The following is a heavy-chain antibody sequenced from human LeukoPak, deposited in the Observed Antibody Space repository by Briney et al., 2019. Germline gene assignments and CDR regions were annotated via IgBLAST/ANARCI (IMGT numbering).Heavy chain of an antibody. V-gene: IGHV3-23*01. Sequence: GGSLTLSCAASGFTFSSYAMSWVRQAPGKGLQWVSTISGSGGSTYYADSVKGRFTISRDNSKNTLYLQMNSLRAEDTAVYYCARFDWNYYYYGMDVWGQGTTVTVSS. CDR3: ARFDWNYYYYGMDV. CDR2: ISGSGGST. CDR1: GFTFSSYA. D-gene: IGHD1-1*01. J-gene: IGHJ6*02.